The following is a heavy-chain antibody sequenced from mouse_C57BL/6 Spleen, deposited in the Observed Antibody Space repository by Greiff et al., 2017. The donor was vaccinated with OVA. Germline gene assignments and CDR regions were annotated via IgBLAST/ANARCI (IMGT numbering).Heavy chain of an antibody. CDR3: AKGGFNYEDYFDY. V-gene: IGHV3-6*01. CDR2: ISYDGSN. D-gene: IGHD2-1*01. Sequence: VQLKQSGPGLVKPSQSLSLTCSVTGYSITSGYYWNWIRQFPGNKLEWMGYISYDGSNNYNPSLKNRISITRDTSKNQFFLKLNSVTTEDTATYYCAKGGFNYEDYFDYWGQGTTLTVSS. CDR1: GYSITSGYY. J-gene: IGHJ2*01.